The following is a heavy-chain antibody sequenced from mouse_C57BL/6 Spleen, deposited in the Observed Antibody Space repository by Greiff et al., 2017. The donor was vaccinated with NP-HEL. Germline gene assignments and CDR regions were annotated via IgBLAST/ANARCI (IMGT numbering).Heavy chain of an antibody. CDR2: IDPSDSYT. J-gene: IGHJ2*01. D-gene: IGHD1-1*01. CDR1: GYTFTSYW. V-gene: IGHV1-50*01. Sequence: QVQLQQPGAELVKPGASVKLSCKASGYTFTSYWMQWVRQRPGQGLEWIGEIDPSDSYTNYNQKFKGKATLTVETSSSTAYMQLSSLTSEDSAVYYCARGDYGKDYWGQGTTLTVSS. CDR3: ARGDYGKDY.